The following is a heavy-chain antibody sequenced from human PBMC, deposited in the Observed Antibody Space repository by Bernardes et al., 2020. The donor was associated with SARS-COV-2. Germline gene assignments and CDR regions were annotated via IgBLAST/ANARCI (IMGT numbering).Heavy chain of an antibody. J-gene: IGHJ4*02. Sequence: GGSLRLSCADSGFTFSGSAIHWVRQASGKGLEWVGRIRSKTNNYATAYAASVKGRFTISRDDSKNTGYLEMNSLKTEDTAVYYCTRLVEPIVVVGYDCWGQGTLVTVSS. V-gene: IGHV3-73*01. D-gene: IGHD3-22*01. CDR1: GFTFSGSA. CDR2: IRSKTNNYAT. CDR3: TRLVEPIVVVGYDC.